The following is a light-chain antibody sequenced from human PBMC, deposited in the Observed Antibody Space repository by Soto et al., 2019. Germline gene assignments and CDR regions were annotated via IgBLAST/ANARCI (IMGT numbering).Light chain of an antibody. CDR1: QSVDRY. CDR2: GAS. V-gene: IGKV3-20*01. Sequence: EVVLTQSPDTLSLSPGETATLSCRASQSVDRYVAWYQQKVGQAPRLLIYGASSRATGIPDRFSGSGSGTDFTLTISRLEPEDFAVYYCQQYGSSPPGTFGQGTKVEIK. CDR3: QQYGSSPPGT. J-gene: IGKJ1*01.